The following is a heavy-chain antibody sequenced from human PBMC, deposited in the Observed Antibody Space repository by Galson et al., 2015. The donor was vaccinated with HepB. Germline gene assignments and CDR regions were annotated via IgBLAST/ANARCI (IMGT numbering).Heavy chain of an antibody. J-gene: IGHJ6*02. V-gene: IGHV1-69*13. CDR3: ARDHGKWTTIYYYYGMDV. D-gene: IGHD1-1*01. CDR1: GGTFSSYA. Sequence: SVKVSCKASGGTFSSYAISWVRQAPGQGLEWMGGIIPIFGTANYAQKFQGRVTITADESTSTAYMELSSLRSEDTAVYYCARDHGKWTTIYYYYGMDVWGQGTTVTVSS. CDR2: IIPIFGTA.